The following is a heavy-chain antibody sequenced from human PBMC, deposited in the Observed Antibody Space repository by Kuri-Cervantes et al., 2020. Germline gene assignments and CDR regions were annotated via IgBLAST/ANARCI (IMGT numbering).Heavy chain of an antibody. V-gene: IGHV3-21*01. D-gene: IGHD3-9*01. J-gene: IGHJ5*02. Sequence: GESLKISCAASGFSFSSYSINWVRQAPGKGLEWVSSISSSSSYIYYADSVKGRFTISRDNAKNSLYLQMNSLRAEDTAVYYCARIGTGYKFRFDPWGQGTLVTVSS. CDR3: ARIGTGYKFRFDP. CDR1: GFSFSSYS. CDR2: ISSSSSYI.